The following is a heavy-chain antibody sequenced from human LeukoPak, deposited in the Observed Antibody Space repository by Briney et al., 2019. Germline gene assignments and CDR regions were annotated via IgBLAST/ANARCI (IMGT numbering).Heavy chain of an antibody. CDR3: AKGSRGSCRGAYCYSFDN. CDR1: GFTLDDYG. Sequence: RSGGSLRLSCAASGFTLDDYGMSWVRHAPGKGREWVSGINWNGGSTGYADSVKGRFTISRDNAKNSLYLQMNSLRAEDTAVYYCAKGSRGSCRGAYCYSFDNWGQGAVVTVSS. J-gene: IGHJ4*02. V-gene: IGHV3-20*04. CDR2: INWNGGST. D-gene: IGHD2-21*02.